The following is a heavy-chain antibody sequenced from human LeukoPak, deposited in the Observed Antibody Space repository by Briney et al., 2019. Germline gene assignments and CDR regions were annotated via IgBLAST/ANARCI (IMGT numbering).Heavy chain of an antibody. CDR3: ARRTGEGAFDI. J-gene: IGHJ3*02. V-gene: IGHV4-59*08. D-gene: IGHD3-16*01. Sequence: SETLSLTCTVSGGSLSPYFWTWIRQPPGKGLEWIGYIYYSGTTNYNPSLKSRVTISVDTSKNQFSLKLSSVTAADTAVYYCARRTGEGAFDIWGQGTMVAVSS. CDR1: GGSLSPYF. CDR2: IYYSGTT.